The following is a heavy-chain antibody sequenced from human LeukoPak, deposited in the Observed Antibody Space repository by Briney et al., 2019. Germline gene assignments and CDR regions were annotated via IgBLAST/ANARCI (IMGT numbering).Heavy chain of an antibody. J-gene: IGHJ4*02. CDR3: ARRSVVVTAAFDY. CDR1: GGSISSYY. D-gene: IGHD2-21*02. CDR2: IYYSGST. Sequence: SETLSLTCTVSGGSISSYYWSWIRQPPGKGLEWIGYIYYSGSTNYNPSLKSRVTISVDTSKNQFSLKLSSVTAADTAVYYCARRSVVVTAAFDYWGQGTLVTVSS. V-gene: IGHV4-59*12.